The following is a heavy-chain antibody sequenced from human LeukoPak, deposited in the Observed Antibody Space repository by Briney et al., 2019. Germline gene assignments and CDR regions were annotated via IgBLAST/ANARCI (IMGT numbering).Heavy chain of an antibody. V-gene: IGHV3-33*06. CDR2: IWYDGSNE. CDR3: AKPQQMANFDF. CDR1: GFGFRSYG. D-gene: IGHD6-13*01. Sequence: GGSLRLSCAASGFGFRSYGMHWVRQAPGKGLEWVAVIWYDGSNEDYADSVKGRFTISRDNSKNTLYLQMSSLRVEDTAVYYCAKPQQMANFDFWGQGTLVTVSS. J-gene: IGHJ4*02.